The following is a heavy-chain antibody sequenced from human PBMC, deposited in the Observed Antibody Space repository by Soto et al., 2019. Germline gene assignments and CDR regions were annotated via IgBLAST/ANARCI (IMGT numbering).Heavy chain of an antibody. Sequence: QLQLQESGPGLVKPSETLSLTCTVSGGSISSSSYYWGWIRQPPGKGLEWIGSIYYSGSTYYNPSLKSRVTISVHTYKPQFSLKLSSVTAADTSVYYCVDEGWDLGGYYFDYSGEGTLVTVSS. CDR3: VDEGWDLGGYYFDY. CDR2: IYYSGST. D-gene: IGHD1-26*01. J-gene: IGHJ4*02. CDR1: GGSISSSSYY. V-gene: IGHV4-39*01.